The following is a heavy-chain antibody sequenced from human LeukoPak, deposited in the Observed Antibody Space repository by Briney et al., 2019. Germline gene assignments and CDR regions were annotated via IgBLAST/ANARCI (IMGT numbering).Heavy chain of an antibody. CDR1: GGTFSSYA. CDR2: IIPILGIA. J-gene: IGHJ6*02. V-gene: IGHV1-69*04. Sequence: ALVKVSCKASGGTFSSYAISWVRQAPGQGLEWMGRIIPILGIANYAQKFQGRVTITADKSTSTAYMELSSLRSEDTAVYYCARDGYNFYYYYGMDVWGQGTTVTVSS. CDR3: ARDGYNFYYYYGMDV. D-gene: IGHD5-24*01.